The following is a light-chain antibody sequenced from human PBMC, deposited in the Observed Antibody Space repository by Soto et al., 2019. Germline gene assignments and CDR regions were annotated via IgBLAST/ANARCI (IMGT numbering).Light chain of an antibody. CDR3: QQRSNWPLT. CDR1: QSISVY. CDR2: DAS. V-gene: IGKV3-11*01. Sequence: DIVLTQSPATLSLSPGERAALCCRASQSISVYLAWFQQKPGQAPRLLIYDASHRATGIPARFSGSGSGTDFTLTINNLEPEDFAVYYCQQRSNWPLTFGGGTEVDIK. J-gene: IGKJ4*01.